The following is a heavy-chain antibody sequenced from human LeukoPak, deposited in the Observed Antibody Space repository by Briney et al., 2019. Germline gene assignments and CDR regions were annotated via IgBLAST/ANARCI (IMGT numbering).Heavy chain of an antibody. Sequence: ASVKVSCKASGYTFTSYYMHRVRQAPGQGLEWMGIINPSGGSTTYAQMFQGRVTMTRDTSTRTVYMELSSLGSEDTAAYYCAREGEVIVTDNLFYWGQGTLVTVSS. CDR2: INPSGGST. J-gene: IGHJ4*02. CDR3: AREGEVIVTDNLFY. D-gene: IGHD2-21*01. V-gene: IGHV1-46*01. CDR1: GYTFTSYY.